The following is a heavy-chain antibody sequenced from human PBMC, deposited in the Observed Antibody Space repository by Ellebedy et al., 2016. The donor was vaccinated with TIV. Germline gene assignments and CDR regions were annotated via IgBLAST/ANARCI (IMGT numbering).Heavy chain of an antibody. J-gene: IGHJ5*02. CDR3: ARDTVPGSGSP. V-gene: IGHV3-30*03. CDR1: GFTFSSYG. D-gene: IGHD3-10*01. CDR2: ISYDGSNK. Sequence: GGSLRLXXAASGFTFSSYGMHWVRQAPGKGLEWVAVISYDGSNKYYADSVKGRFTISRDNSKNTLYLQMNSLRAEDTAVYYCARDTVPGSGSPWGQGTLVTVSS.